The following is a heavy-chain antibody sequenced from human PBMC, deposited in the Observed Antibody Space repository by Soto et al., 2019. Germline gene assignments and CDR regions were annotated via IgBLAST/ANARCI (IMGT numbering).Heavy chain of an antibody. CDR3: ARELPQRQGRNMDV. V-gene: IGHV4-31*03. Sequence: QVQLQESGPGLVKPSQTLSLTCTVTGGSMTSGDQYWTWILHRPGEGLEWFGYINPRGSVYYNPSLKSRVSMSVNTYKNQFSLNLSSVTAADTAVYYWARELPQRQGRNMDVWGQGTTVTVSS. CDR2: INPRGSV. D-gene: IGHD1-1*01. J-gene: IGHJ6*02. CDR1: GGSMTSGDQY.